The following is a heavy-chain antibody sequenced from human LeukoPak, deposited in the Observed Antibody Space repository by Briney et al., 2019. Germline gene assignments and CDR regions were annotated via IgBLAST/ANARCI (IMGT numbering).Heavy chain of an antibody. V-gene: IGHV3-53*01. CDR3: ALLGKLLVSDP. Sequence: GGSLRLSCAASGFTVSNNYMNWVRQAPGKGLEWVSLIYSGGSTYYADSVKGRFTISRDNSKNTLYLQMNSLRADDTAVYYCALLGKLLVSDPWGQGTLVTVSS. J-gene: IGHJ5*02. D-gene: IGHD2/OR15-2a*01. CDR1: GFTVSNNY. CDR2: IYSGGST.